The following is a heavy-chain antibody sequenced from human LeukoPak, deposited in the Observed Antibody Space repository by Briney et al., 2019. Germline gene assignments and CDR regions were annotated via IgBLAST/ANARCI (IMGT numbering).Heavy chain of an antibody. CDR1: GYTFTSYG. Sequence: ASVKVSCKASGYTFTSYGISWVRQAPGQGLEWMGWISAHNGNTNYAQKLQGRVTMTTDTSTSTAYMELRSLRSDDTAVYYCARGSGGHYYYYGMDVWGQGTTVTVSS. CDR2: ISAHNGNT. CDR3: ARGSGGHYYYYGMDV. V-gene: IGHV1-18*01. J-gene: IGHJ6*02. D-gene: IGHD1-26*01.